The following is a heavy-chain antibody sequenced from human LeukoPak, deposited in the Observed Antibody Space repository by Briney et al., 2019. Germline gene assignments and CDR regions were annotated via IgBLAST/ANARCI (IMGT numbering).Heavy chain of an antibody. Sequence: GGSLRLSCTASGFTFSSYWMHWVRQAPGKGLVWVSRINFDGSSTNYADSVKGRSTISRDNAKDTLYLQINSLRAEDTAVYYCARGITGMYYYDPWGQGTLVTVSS. V-gene: IGHV3-74*01. CDR1: GFTFSSYW. J-gene: IGHJ5*02. D-gene: IGHD3-10*01. CDR2: INFDGSST. CDR3: ARGITGMYYYDP.